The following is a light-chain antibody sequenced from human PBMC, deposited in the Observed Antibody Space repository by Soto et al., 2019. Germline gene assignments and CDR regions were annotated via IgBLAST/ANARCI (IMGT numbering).Light chain of an antibody. Sequence: QAVVTQEPSLIVSPGGTVTLTCGSSTGAVSTTHYPYWFQQKPGQAPRTLIHDTTNRHSGTPARFSGSLLGGKAALTLSGAQAEDEADYYCSLSIDGARSVVFGGGTKLTVL. CDR2: DTT. J-gene: IGLJ2*01. V-gene: IGLV7-46*01. CDR3: SLSIDGARSVV. CDR1: TGAVSTTHY.